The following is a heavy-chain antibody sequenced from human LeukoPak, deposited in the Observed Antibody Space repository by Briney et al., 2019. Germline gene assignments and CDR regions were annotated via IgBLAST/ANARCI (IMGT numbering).Heavy chain of an antibody. V-gene: IGHV1-18*01. J-gene: IGHJ4*02. CDR2: ISAYNGNT. D-gene: IGHD5-18*01. CDR1: GYTFTSYG. CDR3: ARGTSSSYGYDY. Sequence: ASVKVSCKASGYTFTSYGISWVRPAPGQGPEWMGWISAYNGNTNYAQKLQGRVTMTTDTSTTTAYMELRSLRSDDPAVYYCARGTSSSYGYDYWGQGTLVTISS.